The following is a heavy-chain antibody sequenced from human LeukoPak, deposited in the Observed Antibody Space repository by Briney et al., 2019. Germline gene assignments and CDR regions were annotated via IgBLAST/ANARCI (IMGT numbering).Heavy chain of an antibody. CDR1: GYSFSNYG. CDR2: ISAYNGNT. V-gene: IGHV1-18*01. Sequence: ASVKVSCKASGYSFSNYGISWLRQAPGQGLEWMGWISAYNGNTNYAQKLQGRVTMTTDTSTSTAYMELRSLRSDDTAVYYCARDMAGGSLDYWGQGTLVTVSS. CDR3: ARDMAGGSLDY. J-gene: IGHJ4*02. D-gene: IGHD1-26*01.